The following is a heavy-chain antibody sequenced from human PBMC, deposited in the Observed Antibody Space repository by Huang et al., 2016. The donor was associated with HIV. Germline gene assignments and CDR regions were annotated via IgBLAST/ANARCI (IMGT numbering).Heavy chain of an antibody. CDR2: IYYRVST. CDR3: ARLPGSITMIRGVITDPY. D-gene: IGHD3-10*01. J-gene: IGHJ4*02. CDR1: GGSIRSDNYY. V-gene: IGHV4-39*02. Sequence: QLQLQESGPGLVKPSETLSLTCTVSGGSIRSDNYYWGWIRQPPGKGLEWIGSIYYRVSTCYNPSRKRRVTITVDTSKNHFSLRMRSVTAADTAVYYCARLPGSITMIRGVITDPYWGQGTLVTVSS.